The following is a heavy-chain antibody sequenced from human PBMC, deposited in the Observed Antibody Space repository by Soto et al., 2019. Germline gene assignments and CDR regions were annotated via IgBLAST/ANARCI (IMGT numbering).Heavy chain of an antibody. CDR2: INSDGSKT. Sequence: EVHLVESGGTLVQPGGSLRLSCAASGFTFSTFWMHWVRQAPGKGLVWVSRINSDGSKTTYADSVKGRFTISRDNAKNTVYLQMNILRAEDTAVYYCATVATQSYNWLDPWGQGTLVTVSS. CDR1: GFTFSTFW. CDR3: ATVATQSYNWLDP. D-gene: IGHD5-12*01. J-gene: IGHJ5*02. V-gene: IGHV3-74*01.